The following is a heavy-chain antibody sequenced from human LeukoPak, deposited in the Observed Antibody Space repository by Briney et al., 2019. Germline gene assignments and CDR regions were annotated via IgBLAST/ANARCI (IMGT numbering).Heavy chain of an antibody. V-gene: IGHV4-61*02. CDR2: IYTSGST. CDR1: GGSISSGSYY. D-gene: IGHD3-9*01. CDR3: ARSYCYDILTGSASGAFDI. J-gene: IGHJ3*02. Sequence: PSETLSLTCTVSGGSISSGSYYWSWIRQPAGKGLEWIGRIYTSGSTNYNPSLKSRVTISVDTSKNQFSLKLSSVTAADTAVYYCARSYCYDILTGSASGAFDIWGQGTMVTVSS.